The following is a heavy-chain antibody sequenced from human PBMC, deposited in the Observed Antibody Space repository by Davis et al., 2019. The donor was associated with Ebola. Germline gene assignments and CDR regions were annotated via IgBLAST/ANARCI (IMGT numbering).Heavy chain of an antibody. CDR2: ISGSGGST. D-gene: IGHD2-2*01. J-gene: IGHJ4*02. Sequence: GESLKISCAASGFTFSSYAMRWVRQAPGKGLEWVSAISGSGGSTYYADSVKGRFTISRDNAQNLLVLQMDSLTAEDTAVYYCAREGKYRDESRTFDYWGQGTLVTVSS. CDR3: AREGKYRDESRTFDY. CDR1: GFTFSSYA. V-gene: IGHV3-23*01.